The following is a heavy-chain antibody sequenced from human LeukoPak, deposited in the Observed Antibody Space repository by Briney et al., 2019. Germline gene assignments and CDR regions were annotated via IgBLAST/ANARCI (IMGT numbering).Heavy chain of an antibody. J-gene: IGHJ4*02. CDR2: ISDDSGST. CDR1: ELMFSSYA. CDR3: AKSVVQQLVLFDY. D-gene: IGHD6-13*01. V-gene: IGHV3-23*01. Sequence: GGSLRLSCAASELMFSSYAMSWVRQAPGKGLEWVSGISDDSGSTYYADSVRGRFTISRDNSKNTLYLQMNSLRAEDTAVYYCAKSVVQQLVLFDYWGQGTLVTVSS.